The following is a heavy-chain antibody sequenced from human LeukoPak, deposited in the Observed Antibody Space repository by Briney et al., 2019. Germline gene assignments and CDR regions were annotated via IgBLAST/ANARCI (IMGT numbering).Heavy chain of an antibody. D-gene: IGHD6-13*01. J-gene: IGHJ6*03. CDR1: GFSFSSYG. V-gene: IGHV3-30*02. CDR3: ARDGIAAAGTLLYYYYYMDV. CDR2: IRYDGHIK. Sequence: GGSLRLSCAASGFSFSSYGMLWVRQAPGKGLEWVTFIRYDGHIKYYADSVKGRLTISRDNSKNTLYLQMNSLRVEDTAVYYCARDGIAAAGTLLYYYYYMDVWGKGATVTVSS.